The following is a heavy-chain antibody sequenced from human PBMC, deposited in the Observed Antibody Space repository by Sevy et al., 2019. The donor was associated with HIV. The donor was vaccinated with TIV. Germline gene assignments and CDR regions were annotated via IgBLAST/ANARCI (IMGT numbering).Heavy chain of an antibody. Sequence: LTCAASGFTFSSYSMNWVRQAPGKGLEWVSSISSSSNYIYYADSVKGRFTISRDNAKNSLYLQMSSLRAEDTAVYYCARVGCSITSCPVHDAFDIWGQGTMVTVSS. CDR2: ISSSSNYI. D-gene: IGHD2-2*01. V-gene: IGHV3-21*01. J-gene: IGHJ3*02. CDR1: GFTFSSYS. CDR3: ARVGCSITSCPVHDAFDI.